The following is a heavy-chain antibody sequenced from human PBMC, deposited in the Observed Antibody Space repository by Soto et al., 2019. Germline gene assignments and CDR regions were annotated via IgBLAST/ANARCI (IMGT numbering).Heavy chain of an antibody. D-gene: IGHD3-10*01. Sequence: PSETLSLTCTVSGISVSTSDYYWGWVRQPPGKGLDWIGNIYYSGSTFYNPSLRSRVTLSVDTSKNQFSLRLNSVTAADTAVYFCAGFGVRASRNSDFDYWGQGTLVTVSS. CDR2: IYYSGST. J-gene: IGHJ4*02. CDR1: GISVSTSDYY. CDR3: AGFGVRASRNSDFDY. V-gene: IGHV4-39*01.